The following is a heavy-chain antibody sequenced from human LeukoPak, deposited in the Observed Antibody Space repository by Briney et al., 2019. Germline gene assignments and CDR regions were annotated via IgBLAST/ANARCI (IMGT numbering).Heavy chain of an antibody. CDR3: ARGPYPSRAFDI. D-gene: IGHD2-2*01. CDR2: ISYDGSNK. V-gene: IGHV3-30*03. CDR1: GFTFSSYG. Sequence: GGSLRLSCAASGFTFSSYGMHWVRQAPGKGLEWVAVISYDGSNKYYADSVKGRFTISRDNSKNTLYLQMNSLRAEDTAVYYCARGPYPSRAFDIWGQGTMVTVSS. J-gene: IGHJ3*02.